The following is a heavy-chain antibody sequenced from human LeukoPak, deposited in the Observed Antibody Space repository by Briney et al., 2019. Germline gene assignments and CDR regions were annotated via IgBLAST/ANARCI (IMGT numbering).Heavy chain of an antibody. Sequence: PGGSLRLSCAASGFXFSSYEMNWVRQAPGKGLEWVSYISGSGSSIYYADSVKGRFTISRDNAKNSLYLQMNSLRAEDTAVYYCARGSGFDPWGQGTLVTVSS. CDR2: ISGSGSSI. V-gene: IGHV3-48*03. CDR3: ARGSGFDP. CDR1: GFXFSSYE. J-gene: IGHJ5*02.